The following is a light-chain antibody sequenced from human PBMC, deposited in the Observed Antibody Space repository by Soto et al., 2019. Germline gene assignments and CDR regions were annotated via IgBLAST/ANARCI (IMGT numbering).Light chain of an antibody. CDR3: QSYDSSNWV. CDR2: EXX. V-gene: IGLV6-57*01. Sequence: NFMLTQPHSVSESPRKTVTISCTRSSGSIASNYVQWYQQRPGSSPTTVIYEXXXXXXXXXXXXXXSXXSSSNSASLIISXXKTEXXXDYYCQSYDSSNWVFGGGTKVTVL. CDR1: SGSIASNY. J-gene: IGLJ3*02.